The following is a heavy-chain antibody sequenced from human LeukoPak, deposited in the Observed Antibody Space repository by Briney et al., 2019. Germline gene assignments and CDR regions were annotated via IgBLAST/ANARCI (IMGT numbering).Heavy chain of an antibody. CDR2: ITGSGEST. J-gene: IGHJ4*02. V-gene: IGHV3-23*01. D-gene: IGHD3-10*01. CDR3: ATRSGSSYGYFDY. Sequence: GGSLRLSCAASGFSFSSYAMSWVRHAPGKGLEWVSAITGSGESTDYAASVKGRFTISRDNSKNTLYLQMNSLSAEDTAVYYCATRSGSSYGYFDYWGQGTLVTVSS. CDR1: GFSFSSYA.